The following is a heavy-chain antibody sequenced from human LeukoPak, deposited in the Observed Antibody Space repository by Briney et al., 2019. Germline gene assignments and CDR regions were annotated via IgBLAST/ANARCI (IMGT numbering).Heavy chain of an antibody. Sequence: ASVKVSCKASGYTFTGYYMHWVRQAPGQGLEWMGWINPNSGGTNYAQKFQGRVTMTRDTSISTAYMELSRLRSDDTAVYYCARDSHPYYYDSSGYHDYWGQGTLVTVSS. CDR3: ARDSHPYYYDSSGYHDY. D-gene: IGHD3-22*01. J-gene: IGHJ4*02. V-gene: IGHV1-2*02. CDR1: GYTFTGYY. CDR2: INPNSGGT.